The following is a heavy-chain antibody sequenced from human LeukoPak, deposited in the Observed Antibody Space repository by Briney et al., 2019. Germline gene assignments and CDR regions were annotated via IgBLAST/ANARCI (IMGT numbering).Heavy chain of an antibody. CDR1: GDSISGYS. V-gene: IGHV4-59*08. CDR2: IYYTGST. J-gene: IGHJ4*02. CDR3: ARLYSSGWRYFDY. Sequence: KPSETLSLTCTVSGDSISGYSWSWIRQPPGKGLQWIGYIYYTGSTNYNPSLKSRVTISVDTSKNQFSLKLNSVTAADTAVYYCARLYSSGWRYFDYWGQGTLVTVSS. D-gene: IGHD6-19*01.